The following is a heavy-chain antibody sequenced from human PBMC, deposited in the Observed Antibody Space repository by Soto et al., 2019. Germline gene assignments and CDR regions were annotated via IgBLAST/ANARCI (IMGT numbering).Heavy chain of an antibody. D-gene: IGHD2-21*02. CDR3: VHSRCGGDGLRSYSSHYYYGMDV. V-gene: IGHV2-5*02. CDR1: GFSLSTGGVG. CDR2: IYWDNDK. J-gene: IGHJ6*02. Sequence: QITLKESGPTLVKPTQTLTLTCTFSGFSLSTGGVGVGWIRQPPGKALEWLALIYWDNDKRYSPSLRSRLTVTKDTSKNQVVLTMTNMDPVDTATYYCVHSRCGGDGLRSYSSHYYYGMDVWGQGTTVTVFS.